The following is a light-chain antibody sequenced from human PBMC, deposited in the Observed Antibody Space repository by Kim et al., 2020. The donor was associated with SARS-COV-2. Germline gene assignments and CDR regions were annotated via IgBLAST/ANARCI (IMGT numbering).Light chain of an antibody. CDR2: GKN. CDR3: NSRDSSGNHYV. V-gene: IGLV3-19*01. CDR1: SLRSYY. Sequence: SSELTQDPAVSVALGQTVRITCQGDSLRSYYASWYQQKPGQAPVLVIYGKNNRPSGIPDRFSGSSSGNTASLTITGAQAEDEAAYYCNSRDSSGNHYVFG. J-gene: IGLJ1*01.